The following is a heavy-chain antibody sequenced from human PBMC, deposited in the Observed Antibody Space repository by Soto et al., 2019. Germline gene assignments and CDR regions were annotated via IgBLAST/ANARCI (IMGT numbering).Heavy chain of an antibody. CDR1: GFTFSSYS. V-gene: IGHV3-48*01. Sequence: EVQLVESGGGLVQPGGSLRLSCAASGFTFSSYSMNWVRQAPGKGLEWVSYISSSSSTIYYADSVKGRFTISRDNAKNSLYLQMNSLRAEDTAVYYCARGDTMVRGLFDYWDQGTLVTVSS. CDR2: ISSSSSTI. CDR3: ARGDTMVRGLFDY. D-gene: IGHD3-10*01. J-gene: IGHJ4*02.